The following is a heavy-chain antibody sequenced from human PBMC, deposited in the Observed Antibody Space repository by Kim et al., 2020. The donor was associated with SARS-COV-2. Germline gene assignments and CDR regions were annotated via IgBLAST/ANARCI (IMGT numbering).Heavy chain of an antibody. V-gene: IGHV1-46*01. CDR2: INPTGDFT. J-gene: IGHJ4*02. CDR3: TREKPKTLDY. CDR1: GYTFSSHY. Sequence: ASVKVSCKASGYTFSSHYMHWLRQAPGQGLEWMALINPTGDFTNYAQKFQGRLTVTRDTSTNTLHMELTSLISEDTAIYFCTREKPKTLDYWGQGTPVTVSS.